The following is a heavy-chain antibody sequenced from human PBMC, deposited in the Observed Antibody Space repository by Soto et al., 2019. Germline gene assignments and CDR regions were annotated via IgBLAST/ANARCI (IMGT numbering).Heavy chain of an antibody. J-gene: IGHJ6*02. CDR2: IYYIGST. V-gene: IGHV4-31*03. CDR3: ARDDGQFPTGVSLDV. D-gene: IGHD2-21*01. Sequence: LSLTCTVSGGSISSGGYYWNWIRQHPGKGLEWIGYIYYIGSTYYNPSLKSRVTISLDTSKNQFSLKLSSVTAADTAVYYCARDDGQFPTGVSLDVWGQGTTVTV. CDR1: GGSISSGGYY.